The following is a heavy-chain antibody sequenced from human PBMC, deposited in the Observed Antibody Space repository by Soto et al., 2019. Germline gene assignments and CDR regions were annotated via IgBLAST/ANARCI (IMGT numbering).Heavy chain of an antibody. CDR2: IIGSGDST. V-gene: IGHV3-23*01. D-gene: IGHD3-16*01. Sequence: EVQLLDSGGGLVQPGGSLRLSCAASGFTFSSYAMSWVRQAPGKGLEWVSTIIGSGDSTDYADSVKGRFTISRDNSKNTLYLQMNSLRAEDTALYYCVTFLGARDLWGRGTLVTVSS. CDR3: VTFLGARDL. CDR1: GFTFSSYA. J-gene: IGHJ2*01.